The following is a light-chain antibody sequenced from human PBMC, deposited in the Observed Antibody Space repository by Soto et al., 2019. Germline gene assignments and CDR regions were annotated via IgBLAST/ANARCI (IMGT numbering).Light chain of an antibody. J-gene: IGLJ1*01. Sequence: QSALTQPPSASGSPGQSVTISCTGTGNDVGGYNFVSWYRQYPGKAPRLIIYEVSKRPSGVPDRFSGSQSGNTASLTVSGLQPEDEADYYCISYAGGRTYVFGSGTQLTVL. V-gene: IGLV2-8*01. CDR1: GNDVGGYNF. CDR3: ISYAGGRTYV. CDR2: EVS.